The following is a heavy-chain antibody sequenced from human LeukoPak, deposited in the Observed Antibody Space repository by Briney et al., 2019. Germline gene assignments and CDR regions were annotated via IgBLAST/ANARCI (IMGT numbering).Heavy chain of an antibody. CDR2: IIPIFGTA. D-gene: IGHD6-19*01. CDR3: ARVLRIGLVIDAFDI. CDR1: GGTFSSYA. V-gene: IGHV1-69*13. Sequence: GASVKVSCKASGGTFSSYAISWVRQAPGQGLEWMGGIIPIFGTANYAQKFQGRVTITADESTSTAYMELSSLRSEDTAVYYCARVLRIGLVIDAFDIWGQGTMVTVSS. J-gene: IGHJ3*02.